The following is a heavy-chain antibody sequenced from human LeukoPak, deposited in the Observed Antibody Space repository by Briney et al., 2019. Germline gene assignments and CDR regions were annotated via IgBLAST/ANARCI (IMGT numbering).Heavy chain of an antibody. J-gene: IGHJ4*02. CDR1: GGSFSGYY. Sequence: PSETLSLTCAVYGGSFSGYYWSWIRQPPGKGLERIGEINHSGSTNYNPSLKSRVTISVDTSKNQFSLKLSSVTAADTAVYYCARGEDEWELLPDYWGQGTLVTVSS. V-gene: IGHV4-34*01. D-gene: IGHD1-26*01. CDR2: INHSGST. CDR3: ARGEDEWELLPDY.